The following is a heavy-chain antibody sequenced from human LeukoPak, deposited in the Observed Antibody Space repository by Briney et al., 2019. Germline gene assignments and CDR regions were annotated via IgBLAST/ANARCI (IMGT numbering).Heavy chain of an antibody. D-gene: IGHD3-16*01. V-gene: IGHV3-23*01. CDR2: ISGSGGST. CDR1: GFTFGSYA. Sequence: GGSLRLSCAASGFTFGSYAMSWVRQAPGKGLEWVSAISGSGGSTYYADSVKGRFTISRDNSKNTLYLQMNSLRAEDTAVYYCAKDPLLGEYYFDYWGQGTLVTVSS. J-gene: IGHJ4*02. CDR3: AKDPLLGEYYFDY.